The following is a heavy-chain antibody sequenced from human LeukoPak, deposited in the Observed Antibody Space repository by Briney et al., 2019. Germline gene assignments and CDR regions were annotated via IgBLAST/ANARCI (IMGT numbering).Heavy chain of an antibody. J-gene: IGHJ6*03. CDR3: AREKVSLTDYDFWSGNYYYYYYMDV. CDR1: GGSISSGSYY. CDR2: IYTSGST. D-gene: IGHD3-3*01. V-gene: IGHV4-61*02. Sequence: SQTLSLTCTVSGGSISSGSYYWSWIRQPAGKGLEWIGRIYTSGSTNYNPSLKSRVTISVDTSKNQFSLKLSSVTAADTAVYYCAREKVSLTDYDFWSGNYYYYYYMDVWGKGTTVTVSS.